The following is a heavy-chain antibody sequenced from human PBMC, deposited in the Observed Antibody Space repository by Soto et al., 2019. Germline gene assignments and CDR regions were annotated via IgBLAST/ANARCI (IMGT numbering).Heavy chain of an antibody. J-gene: IGHJ4*02. CDR2: MNPNSGNT. V-gene: IGHV1-8*01. D-gene: IGHD3-22*01. CDR3: AIWGYYYDSSDYYRIFDY. Sequence: ASVKVSCKASGYTFTSYDINWVRQATGQGLEWMGWMNPNSGNTGYAQKFQGRVTMTRNTSISTAYMELSSLRSEDTAVYYCAIWGYYYDSSDYYRIFDYWSQGTLVTVSS. CDR1: GYTFTSYD.